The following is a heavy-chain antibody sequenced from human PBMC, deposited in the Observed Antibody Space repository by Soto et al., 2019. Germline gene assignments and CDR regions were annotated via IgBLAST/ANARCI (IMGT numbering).Heavy chain of an antibody. J-gene: IGHJ5*02. CDR2: AYATGTT. V-gene: IGHV4-4*07. Sequence: QVQLQESGPGVVKPSETLSLSCSVSGGSISKFYWSWIRKTAGKGLEWMGRAYATGTTDYNPSLRSRVTMSVDISKKTFSLRLTSVTAADTGVYYCVRDGSKTLRDWFDPWGQGKLVTVSS. CDR1: GGSISKFY. CDR3: VRDGSKTLRDWFDP.